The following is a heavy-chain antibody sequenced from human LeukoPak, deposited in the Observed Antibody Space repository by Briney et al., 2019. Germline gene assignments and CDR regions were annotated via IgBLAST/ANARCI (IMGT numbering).Heavy chain of an antibody. CDR1: GFTFSSYA. CDR2: ISGSGGST. J-gene: IGHJ6*02. D-gene: IGHD3-10*01. CDR3: AKDLGFGELLRFGWRGYYGMDV. Sequence: GGSLRLSCAASGFTFSSYAMSWVRQAPGKGLEWVSAISGSGGSTYYADSVKGRFAISRDNSKNTLYLQMNSLRAEDTAVYYCAKDLGFGELLRFGWRGYYGMDVWGQGTTVTVSS. V-gene: IGHV3-23*01.